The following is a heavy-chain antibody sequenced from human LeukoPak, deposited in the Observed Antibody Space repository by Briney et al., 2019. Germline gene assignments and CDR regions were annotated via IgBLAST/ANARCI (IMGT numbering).Heavy chain of an antibody. D-gene: IGHD2-15*01. CDR3: ARGRTRYCSGGSCYLWFDP. CDR2: INHSGST. Sequence: AETLSLTCAVYGGSFSGYYWSWIRQPPGKGLEWIGEINHSGSTNYNPSLKSRVTISVDTSKNQFSLKLSSVTAADTAVYYCARGRTRYCSGGSCYLWFDPWGQGTLVTVSS. CDR1: GGSFSGYY. V-gene: IGHV4-34*01. J-gene: IGHJ5*02.